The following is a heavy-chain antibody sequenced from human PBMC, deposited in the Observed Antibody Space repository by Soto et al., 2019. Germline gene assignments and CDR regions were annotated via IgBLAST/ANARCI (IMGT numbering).Heavy chain of an antibody. CDR2: IRSKAYGGTT. V-gene: IGHV3-49*03. CDR1: GFTFGDYA. D-gene: IGHD5-12*01. Sequence: GGSLRLSCTASGFTFGDYAMSWFRQAPGKGLEWVGFIRSKAYGGTTEYAASVKGRFTISRDDSKSIAYLQMNSLKTEDTAVYYCTRGESGYDLYYYYYYGMDVWGQGTTVTVSS. CDR3: TRGESGYDLYYYYYYGMDV. J-gene: IGHJ6*02.